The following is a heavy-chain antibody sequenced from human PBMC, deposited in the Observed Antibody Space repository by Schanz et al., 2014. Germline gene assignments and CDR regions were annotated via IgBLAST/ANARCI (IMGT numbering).Heavy chain of an antibody. CDR3: AKEDRNHNSDYVY. CDR2: ISYDGRHK. Sequence: VQLVESGGGLVQPGGSLRLSCAASGFTFSGYGMHWVRQAPGKGLEWVAIISYDGRHKNYADSVKGRFTISRDNSKNTLYLQMNSLRPEDTAVYYCAKEDRNHNSDYVYWGQGTLVTVSS. J-gene: IGHJ4*02. D-gene: IGHD3-22*01. V-gene: IGHV3-30*18. CDR1: GFTFSGYG.